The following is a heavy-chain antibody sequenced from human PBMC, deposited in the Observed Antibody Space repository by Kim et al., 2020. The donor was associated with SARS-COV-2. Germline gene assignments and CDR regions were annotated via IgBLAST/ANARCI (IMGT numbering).Heavy chain of an antibody. D-gene: IGHD3-10*01. Sequence: ASVKVSCKASGYTFTSYDINWVRQATGQGLEWMGWMNPNSGNTGYAQKFQGRVTMTRNTSISTAYMELSSLRSEDTAVYYCERAVWFRELLPRYYFDYWGQGTLVTVSS. CDR3: ERAVWFRELLPRYYFDY. CDR2: MNPNSGNT. V-gene: IGHV1-8*01. CDR1: GYTFTSYD. J-gene: IGHJ4*02.